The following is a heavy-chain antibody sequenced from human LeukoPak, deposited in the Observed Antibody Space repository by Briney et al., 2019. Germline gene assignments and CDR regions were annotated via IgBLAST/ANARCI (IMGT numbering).Heavy chain of an antibody. V-gene: IGHV1-18*01. J-gene: IGHJ4*02. CDR1: GYPFTSYG. CDR2: ISAYTGNT. D-gene: IGHD5-18*01. Sequence: GASVKVSCKASGYPFTSYGISWVRQAPGQGLEWMGWISAYTGNTNYAQRLQGRVTMTTDTPTSTAYMELRSLRSDDTAVYYCARGRYSYGYCDYWGQGTLVTVSS. CDR3: ARGRYSYGYCDY.